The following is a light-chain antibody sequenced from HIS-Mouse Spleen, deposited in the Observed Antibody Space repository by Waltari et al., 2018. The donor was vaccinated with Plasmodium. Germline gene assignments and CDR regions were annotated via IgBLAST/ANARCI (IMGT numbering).Light chain of an antibody. V-gene: IGKV1-39*01. CDR2: AAS. CDR3: QQSYSTPPT. Sequence: DIQMTQSPSSLSASVGYRVTITCRASQSISSYLIWYQQKPGKAPKLLIYAASSLQSGVPSRFSGSGSGTDFTLTISSLQPEDFATYYCQQSYSTPPTFGGGTKVEIK. CDR1: QSISSY. J-gene: IGKJ4*01.